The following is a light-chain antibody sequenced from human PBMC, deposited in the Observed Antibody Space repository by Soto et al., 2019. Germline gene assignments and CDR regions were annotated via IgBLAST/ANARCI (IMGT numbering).Light chain of an antibody. CDR2: GAS. Sequence: EIVMTQSPVTLSVSPGERATISCRASQSVSTNLAWYQQKPGQAPRLLIYGASTRASGIPARFSVSGSGTEFTLTISSLQSEDFAVYFCQQYESWPYTFGQGTKLEIK. CDR1: QSVSTN. CDR3: QQYESWPYT. V-gene: IGKV3-15*01. J-gene: IGKJ2*01.